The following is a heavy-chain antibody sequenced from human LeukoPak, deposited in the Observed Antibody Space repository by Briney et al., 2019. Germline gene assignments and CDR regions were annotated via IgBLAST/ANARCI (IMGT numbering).Heavy chain of an antibody. CDR2: IYTSGST. Sequence: SETLSLTCTVSGGSISSYSWSWIRQPAGKGLEWIGRIYTSGSTNYNPSLKSRVTMSVDTSKNQFSLKLSSVTAADTAVYYCARSEIVVPAAMVPYYYYYMDVWGKGTTVTVSS. V-gene: IGHV4-4*07. D-gene: IGHD2-2*01. CDR1: GGSISSYS. J-gene: IGHJ6*03. CDR3: ARSEIVVPAAMVPYYYYYMDV.